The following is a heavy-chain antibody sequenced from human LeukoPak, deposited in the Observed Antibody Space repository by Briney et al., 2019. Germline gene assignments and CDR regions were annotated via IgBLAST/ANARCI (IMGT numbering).Heavy chain of an antibody. CDR2: LNWNGGNT. J-gene: IGHJ3*01. CDR1: GYIFGDYG. CDR3: ARDTAVGGFYQNTFEL. D-gene: IGHD2-2*01. Sequence: GGSLRLSCAGSGYIFGDYGMIWVRQAPGKGLEWVSGLNWNGGNTEYADSVRGRFTISRDNAKKSLLLQMDSLRVEDTALYYCARDTAVGGFYQNTFELWGQGTMVTVSS. V-gene: IGHV3-20*04.